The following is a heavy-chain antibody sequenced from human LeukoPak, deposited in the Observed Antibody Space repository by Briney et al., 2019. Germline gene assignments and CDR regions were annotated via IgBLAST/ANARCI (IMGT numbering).Heavy chain of an antibody. CDR2: ISSSSSTI. V-gene: IGHV3-48*01. Sequence: GGSLRLSCAASGFTFSSYSMNWVRQAPGKGLAWVSYISSSSSTIYYADSVKGRFTISRDNAKNSLYLQMNSLRAEDTAVYYCARDSLYYYDSSGYYQYYFDYWGQGTLVTVSS. J-gene: IGHJ4*02. CDR3: ARDSLYYYDSSGYYQYYFDY. D-gene: IGHD3-22*01. CDR1: GFTFSSYS.